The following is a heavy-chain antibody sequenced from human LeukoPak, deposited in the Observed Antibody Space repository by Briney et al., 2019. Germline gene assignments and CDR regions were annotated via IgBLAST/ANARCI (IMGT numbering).Heavy chain of an antibody. V-gene: IGHV4-31*03. CDR2: IYYGGTT. Sequence: PSQTLSLTCTVSGGSISDDDYYWSWIRQLPGKGLEWIGHIYYGGTTEYNPSLESRITISVASSKTQFSLKLNSVTAADTAVYYCARGGATVTDYWGQGNLVTVSS. CDR1: GGSISDDDYY. J-gene: IGHJ4*02. D-gene: IGHD4-17*01. CDR3: ARGGATVTDY.